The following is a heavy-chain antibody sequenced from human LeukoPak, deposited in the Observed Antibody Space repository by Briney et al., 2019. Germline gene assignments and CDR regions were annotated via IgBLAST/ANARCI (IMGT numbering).Heavy chain of an antibody. Sequence: GGSLRLSCAASGFTFSSYGMHWVRQAPGKGLEWVALISYDGGKKYYADSVKARFTISRDNSKNTLFLQMNSLVPDDTAVYYCARANWNDFDYWGQGTLVTVSS. V-gene: IGHV3-30*03. CDR1: GFTFSSYG. D-gene: IGHD1-1*01. CDR2: ISYDGGKK. J-gene: IGHJ4*02. CDR3: ARANWNDFDY.